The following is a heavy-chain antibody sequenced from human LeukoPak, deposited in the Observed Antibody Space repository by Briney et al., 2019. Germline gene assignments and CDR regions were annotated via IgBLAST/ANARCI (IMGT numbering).Heavy chain of an antibody. Sequence: PGGSLRLSCAASGFTFSSYAMSWVRQAPGKGLEWVSANSGSGGSTYYADSVKGRFTISRDNSKNTLYLQMNSLRAEDTAVYYCAKFGGRYYYDSSGYYYFDYWGQGTLVTVSS. CDR1: GFTFSSYA. D-gene: IGHD3-22*01. CDR3: AKFGGRYYYDSSGYYYFDY. V-gene: IGHV3-23*01. J-gene: IGHJ4*02. CDR2: NSGSGGST.